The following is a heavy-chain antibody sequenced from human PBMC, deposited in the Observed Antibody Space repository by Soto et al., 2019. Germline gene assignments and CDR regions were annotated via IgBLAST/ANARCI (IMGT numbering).Heavy chain of an antibody. D-gene: IGHD3-22*01. CDR3: AKDMYYYDRIGYHPDN. Sequence: GGSLRLSCAASGFTFSNYGMHWVRQAPGKGLEWVALISYDGSNKFHSDSVKGRFTISRDNSKSTLYLQMNSLRAEDMAVYYCAKDMYYYDRIGYHPDNWGQGTLVTVSS. V-gene: IGHV3-30*18. CDR2: ISYDGSNK. J-gene: IGHJ4*02. CDR1: GFTFSNYG.